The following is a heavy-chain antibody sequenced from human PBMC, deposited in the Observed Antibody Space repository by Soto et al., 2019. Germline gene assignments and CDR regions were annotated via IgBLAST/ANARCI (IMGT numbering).Heavy chain of an antibody. Sequence: QVQLVQSGAEVKKPGASVKVSCKASGYTFTGYYMHWVRQAPGQGLEWMGWINPNSGGTNYAQKFQGWVTMTRDTSISTAYMELSRLRSDDTAVYYCARGWDYDFWSGYYFDYWGQGTLVTVSS. D-gene: IGHD3-3*01. CDR2: INPNSGGT. V-gene: IGHV1-2*04. CDR1: GYTFTGYY. J-gene: IGHJ4*02. CDR3: ARGWDYDFWSGYYFDY.